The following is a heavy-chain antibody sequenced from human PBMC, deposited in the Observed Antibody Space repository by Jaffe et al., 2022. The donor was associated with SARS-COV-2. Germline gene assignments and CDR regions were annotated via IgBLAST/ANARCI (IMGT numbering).Heavy chain of an antibody. Sequence: EVQLVESGGGLVQPGRSLRLSCAASGFTFDDYAMHWVRQAPGKGLEWVSGISWNSGSIGYADSVKGRFTISRDNAKNSLYLQMNSLRAEDTALYYCAKGGSGYYDILVGDWFDPWGQGTLVTVSS. CDR3: AKGGSGYYDILVGDWFDP. D-gene: IGHD3-9*01. V-gene: IGHV3-9*01. J-gene: IGHJ5*02. CDR1: GFTFDDYA. CDR2: ISWNSGSI.